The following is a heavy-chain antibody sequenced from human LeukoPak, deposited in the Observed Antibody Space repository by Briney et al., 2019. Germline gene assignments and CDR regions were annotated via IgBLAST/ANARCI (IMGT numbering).Heavy chain of an antibody. V-gene: IGHV3-53*01. D-gene: IGHD1-26*01. Sequence: GGSLKLSCAASGFTVSSNYMSWVRQAPGKGLEWVSVIYSGGSTYYADSVKGRFTISRDNSKNTLYLQMNSLRAEDTAMYYCARRSGSYFPYYYYYMDVWGKGTTVTVSS. CDR1: GFTVSSNY. CDR3: ARRSGSYFPYYYYYMDV. J-gene: IGHJ6*03. CDR2: IYSGGST.